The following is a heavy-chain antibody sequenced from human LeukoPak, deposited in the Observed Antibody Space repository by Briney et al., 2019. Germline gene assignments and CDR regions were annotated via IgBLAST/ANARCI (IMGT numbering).Heavy chain of an antibody. Sequence: KPGGSLRLSCAASGFTFSSYSMNWVRQAPGKGLEWVSSISSSSSYIYYADSVKGRFTISRDNAENSLYLQMNSLRAEDTAVYYCASDSSSWYADAFDIWGQGTMVTVSS. D-gene: IGHD6-13*01. CDR1: GFTFSSYS. J-gene: IGHJ3*02. CDR2: ISSSSSYI. CDR3: ASDSSSWYADAFDI. V-gene: IGHV3-21*01.